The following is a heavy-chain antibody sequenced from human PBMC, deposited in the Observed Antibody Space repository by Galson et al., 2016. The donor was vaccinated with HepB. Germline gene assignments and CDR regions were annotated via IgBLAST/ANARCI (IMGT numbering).Heavy chain of an antibody. D-gene: IGHD3-16*01. J-gene: IGHJ4*02. CDR1: DGSLSDYY. Sequence: ETLSLTCAVYDGSLSDYYWAWIRQSPEKGLEWIGEIHHGGTTNYKSSLKSRVTMSIDSSKNEFTLQLTSVTAADAAVYYCARATGGGLADWGQGTLGTVSS. CDR2: IHHGGTT. CDR3: ARATGGGLAD. V-gene: IGHV4-34*01.